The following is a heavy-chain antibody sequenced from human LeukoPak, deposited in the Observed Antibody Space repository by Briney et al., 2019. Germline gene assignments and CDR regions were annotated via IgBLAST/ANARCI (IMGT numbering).Heavy chain of an antibody. Sequence: PGGSLRLSCAASGFTLSSYAMSWVRQAPGKGLEWVSAISDTGNTYHADSVKGRFTISRDNSKNTLYLQMNSLRAEDTAVYYCAKVFFSIVVVPAATFDYWGQGTLVTVSS. J-gene: IGHJ4*02. D-gene: IGHD2-2*01. CDR1: GFTLSSYA. CDR3: AKVFFSIVVVPAATFDY. CDR2: ISDTGNT. V-gene: IGHV3-23*01.